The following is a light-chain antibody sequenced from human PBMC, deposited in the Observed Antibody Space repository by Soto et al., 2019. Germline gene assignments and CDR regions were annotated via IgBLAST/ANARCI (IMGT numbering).Light chain of an antibody. V-gene: IGLV2-14*01. CDR3: NSYTTSNTRV. J-gene: IGLJ3*02. CDR2: DVS. CDR1: NSDVGGYNY. Sequence: QSALTQPASVSGSPGQSITISCTGTNSDVGGYNYVSWYQQHPGKAPKLMIYDVSSRPSGVSNRFSGSKSGNTASLTISGLQAEDEADYYFNSYTTSNTRVFGGGTKLTVL.